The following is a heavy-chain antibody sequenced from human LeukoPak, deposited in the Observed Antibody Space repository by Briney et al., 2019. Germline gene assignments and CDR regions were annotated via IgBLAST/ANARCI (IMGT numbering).Heavy chain of an antibody. CDR1: GFTFSDYY. CDR3: ARDLGSVY. Sequence: GGSLRLSCTASGFTFSDYYMSWIRRAPGKGLEWVSYISSGDSTIYYAASVKGRFTMSRDIDKNSLYLQMNSLRAEDTAVYYCARDLGSVYWGQGTLVTVSS. CDR2: ISSGDSTI. D-gene: IGHD3-10*01. J-gene: IGHJ4*02. V-gene: IGHV3-11*01.